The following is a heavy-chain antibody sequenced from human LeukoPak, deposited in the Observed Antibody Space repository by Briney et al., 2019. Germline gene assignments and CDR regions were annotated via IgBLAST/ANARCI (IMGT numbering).Heavy chain of an antibody. J-gene: IGHJ5*02. CDR3: ARDYGPYPGCSWFDP. D-gene: IGHD2-21*01. V-gene: IGHV3-33*01. CDR2: IWYDGSKK. CDR1: GFTFGSYG. Sequence: GGSLRLSCAASGFTFGSYGMHWVRQAPGKGLEWVAVIWYDGSKKYYADSVKGRFTISRDNSKNTLYLQMNSLRADDTAVYYCARDYGPYPGCSWFDPWGQGTLVTVSS.